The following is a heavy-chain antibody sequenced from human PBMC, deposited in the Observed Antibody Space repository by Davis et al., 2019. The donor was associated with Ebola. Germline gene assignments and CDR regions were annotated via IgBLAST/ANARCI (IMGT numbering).Heavy chain of an antibody. Sequence: ASVKVSCKASGYTFSNYDINWVRQATGQGLEWMGWMNPNSGNTDYAQKFQGRVTITRNTSISTAYLELSSLRSEDTAVYYCARGSSYGSGSYYHFDSWGQGTLVTVSS. CDR3: ARGSSYGSGSYYHFDS. CDR1: GYTFSNYD. CDR2: MNPNSGNT. J-gene: IGHJ4*02. D-gene: IGHD3-10*01. V-gene: IGHV1-8*03.